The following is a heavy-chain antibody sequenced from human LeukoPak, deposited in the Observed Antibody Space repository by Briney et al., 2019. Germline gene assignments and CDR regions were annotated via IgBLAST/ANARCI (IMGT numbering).Heavy chain of an antibody. Sequence: ASVKVSCKASGYTFTSYGISWVRQAPGQGLEWMEWISAYNGNTNYAQKLQGRVTMTTDTSTSTAYMELRSLRSDDTAVYYCARGGYCGGDLCWFDPWGQGTLVTVSS. CDR1: GYTFTSYG. CDR3: ARGGYCGGDLCWFDP. J-gene: IGHJ5*02. CDR2: ISAYNGNT. V-gene: IGHV1-18*04. D-gene: IGHD2-21*02.